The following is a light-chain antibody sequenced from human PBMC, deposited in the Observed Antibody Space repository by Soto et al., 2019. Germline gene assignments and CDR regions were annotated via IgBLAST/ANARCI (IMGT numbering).Light chain of an antibody. Sequence: DIQMTQSPSSPSASVGDRVTITCRASQDITNYLAWYQQKPGKVPKLLIYAASTLQSGVPSRFSGSGSGTDFTLTISSLQPEDVATYYCQKYDSAPPTFGQGINVEIK. V-gene: IGKV1-27*01. J-gene: IGKJ1*01. CDR3: QKYDSAPPT. CDR1: QDITNY. CDR2: AAS.